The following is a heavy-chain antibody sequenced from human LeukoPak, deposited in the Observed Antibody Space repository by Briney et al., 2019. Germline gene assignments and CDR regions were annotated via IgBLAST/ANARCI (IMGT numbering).Heavy chain of an antibody. CDR2: ISGSGGST. V-gene: IGHV3-23*01. CDR1: GFTFSSYA. J-gene: IGHJ6*03. Sequence: GGSLRLSCAASGFTFSSYAMSWVRQAPGKGLEWVSAISGSGGSTYYADSVKGRFTISRDNSKNTLYLQMNSLRAEDTAVYYCAKDVKQLVNYYYYYMDVWGKGTTVTVSS. D-gene: IGHD6-6*01. CDR3: AKDVKQLVNYYYYYMDV.